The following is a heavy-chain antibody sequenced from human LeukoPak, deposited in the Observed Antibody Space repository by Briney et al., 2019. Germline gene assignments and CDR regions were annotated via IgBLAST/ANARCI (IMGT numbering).Heavy chain of an antibody. D-gene: IGHD3-22*01. CDR2: INQDGSEK. Sequence: GGSLRLSCAASGFTFSDYHMSWIRQAPGKGLEWVANINQDGSEKYYVDSVKGRFTISRDNAKNSLYLQMNSLRAEDTALYYCARAIYGSSGVWGQGTMVTVSS. V-gene: IGHV3-7*03. CDR3: ARAIYGSSGV. CDR1: GFTFSDYH. J-gene: IGHJ3*01.